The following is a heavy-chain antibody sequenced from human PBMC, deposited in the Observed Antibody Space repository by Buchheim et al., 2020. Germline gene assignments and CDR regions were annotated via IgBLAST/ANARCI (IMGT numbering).Heavy chain of an antibody. CDR2: IYYSGST. CDR3: ARGDYDSSGYTYYFDY. D-gene: IGHD3-22*01. Sequence: QVQLQESGPGLVKPSETLSLTCTVSGGSVSSGSYYWSWIRQPPGKGLEWIGYIYYSGSTNYNPSLKSRVTISVDTSKNQFSLKLSSVTAADTAVYYCARGDYDSSGYTYYFDYWGQGTL. J-gene: IGHJ4*02. V-gene: IGHV4-61*01. CDR1: GGSVSSGSYY.